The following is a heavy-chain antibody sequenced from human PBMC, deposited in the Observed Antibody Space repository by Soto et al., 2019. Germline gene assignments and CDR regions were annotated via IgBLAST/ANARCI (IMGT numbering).Heavy chain of an antibody. Sequence: SETLSLTCTVSGGSISSYYWSWIRQPPGKGLEWIGYIYYSGSTNYNPSLKSRVTISVDTSKNQFSLKLSSVTAADTAVYYCARRLKDIVVVPAAMPDYYDYYYMDVWGKGTTVTVAS. CDR1: GGSISSYY. J-gene: IGHJ6*03. D-gene: IGHD2-2*01. V-gene: IGHV4-59*01. CDR2: IYYSGST. CDR3: ARRLKDIVVVPAAMPDYYDYYYMDV.